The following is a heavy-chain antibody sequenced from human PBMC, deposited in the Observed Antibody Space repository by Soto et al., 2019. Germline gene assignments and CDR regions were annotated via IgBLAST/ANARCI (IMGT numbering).Heavy chain of an antibody. D-gene: IGHD4-17*01. V-gene: IGHV3-15*01. CDR3: TTPRDYGAFDI. CDR2: IKSKTDGGTT. J-gene: IGHJ3*02. Sequence: GWSLRLSCAASGFTFSNAWMSWVRQAPGKGLEWVGRIKSKTDGGTTDYAAPVKGRFTISRDDSKNTLYLQMNSLKTEDTAVYYCTTPRDYGAFDIWGQGTMVTVSS. CDR1: GFTFSNAW.